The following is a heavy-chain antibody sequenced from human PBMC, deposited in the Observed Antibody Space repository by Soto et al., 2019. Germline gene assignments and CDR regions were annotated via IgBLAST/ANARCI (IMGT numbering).Heavy chain of an antibody. CDR3: ARYSYYGSGSYYYFDY. CDR1: GGSISSGGYY. Sequence: QVQLQESGPGLVKPSQTLSLTCTVSGGSISSGGYYWSWIRQHPGKGLEWIGYLYYSGSTYYNPSLKSRVTISVGTSKNQFSLKLSSVTAADTAVYYCARYSYYGSGSYYYFDYWGQGTLVTVSS. D-gene: IGHD3-10*01. J-gene: IGHJ4*02. V-gene: IGHV4-31*03. CDR2: LYYSGST.